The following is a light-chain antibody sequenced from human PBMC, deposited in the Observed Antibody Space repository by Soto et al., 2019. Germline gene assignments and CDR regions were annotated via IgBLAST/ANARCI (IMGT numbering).Light chain of an antibody. V-gene: IGLV2-14*01. CDR3: SSYTRTKTLL. CDR2: EVT. CDR1: SSDVGGYNY. J-gene: IGLJ2*01. Sequence: QSALTQPASVSGSPGQSITISCTGTSSDVGGYNYVSWYQQHSGKAPKLMIYEVTNLPSGVSNRFSGSKSGNTASLTISGLQAEDEAEYYCSSYTRTKTLLFGGGTKVTVL.